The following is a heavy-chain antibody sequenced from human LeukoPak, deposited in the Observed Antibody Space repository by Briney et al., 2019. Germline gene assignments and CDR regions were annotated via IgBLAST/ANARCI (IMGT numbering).Heavy chain of an antibody. D-gene: IGHD3-10*01. CDR2: ISGSGGST. Sequence: GGSLRLSCAASRFTFTDCCMTWVRQAPGKGLEWVSAISGSGGSTYYADSVKGRFTISRDNSKNTLYLQMNSLRAEDTAVYYCAKWAGKWFGELVGYYFDYWGQGTLVTVSS. V-gene: IGHV3-23*01. CDR3: AKWAGKWFGELVGYYFDY. CDR1: RFTFTDCC. J-gene: IGHJ4*02.